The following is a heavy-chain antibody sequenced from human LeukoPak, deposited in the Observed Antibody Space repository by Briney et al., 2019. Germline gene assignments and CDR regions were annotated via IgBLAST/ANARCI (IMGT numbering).Heavy chain of an antibody. V-gene: IGHV1-69*05. CDR1: GGTFSSYA. D-gene: IGHD1-7*01. CDR3: ARRAEVYNWNYADAFDI. J-gene: IGHJ3*02. CDR2: IIPIFGTA. Sequence: SVKVSCKASGGTFSSYAISWVRQAPGQGLEWMGRIIPIFGTANYAQRFQGRVTITTDESTSTAYMELSSLRSEDTAVYYCARRAEVYNWNYADAFDIWGQGTMVTVSS.